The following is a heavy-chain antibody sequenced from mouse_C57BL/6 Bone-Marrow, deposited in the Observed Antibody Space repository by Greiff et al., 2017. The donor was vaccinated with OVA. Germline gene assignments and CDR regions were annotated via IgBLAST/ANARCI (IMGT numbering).Heavy chain of an antibody. V-gene: IGHV3-8*01. CDR1: GYSITSDY. J-gene: IGHJ4*01. CDR2: ISYSGST. D-gene: IGHD1-1*01. Sequence: EVQLVESGPGLAKPSQTLSLTCSVTGYSITSDYWNWIRKFPGNKLEYMGYISYSGSTYYNPSLKSRISITRDTSKNQYYLQLNSVTTEDTATYYGARYRVLRSKGYAMDYWGQGTSVTVSS. CDR3: ARYRVLRSKGYAMDY.